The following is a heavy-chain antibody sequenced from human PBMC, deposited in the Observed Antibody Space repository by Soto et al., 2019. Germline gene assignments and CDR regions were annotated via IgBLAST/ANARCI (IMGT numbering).Heavy chain of an antibody. J-gene: IGHJ6*02. CDR3: AREGANYAMDV. CDR2: MWYDGSNK. V-gene: IGHV3-33*01. CDR1: GFTFSTYV. D-gene: IGHD1-26*01. Sequence: QVQLVESGGGVVQPGRSLRLSCAASGFTFSTYVMHWVRQPPGKGLEWVAVMWYDGSNKNYGESVRGRFTISRDNSRNKLYLEMSSLRAEDTALYYCAREGANYAMDVWGQGTTVTVSS.